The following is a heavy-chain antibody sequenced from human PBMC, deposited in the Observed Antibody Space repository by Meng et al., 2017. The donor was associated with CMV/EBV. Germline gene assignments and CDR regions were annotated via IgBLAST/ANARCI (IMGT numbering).Heavy chain of an antibody. J-gene: IGHJ5*02. Sequence: LVRVWAEGKKPGASVKVSCKASGYTFTGYYMHWVRQAPGQGLEWMGWINPNSGGTNYAQKFQGRVTMTRDTSISTAYMELSRLRSDDTAVYYCARVARYYDFWSGYYKPWFDPWGQGTLVTVSS. CDR2: INPNSGGT. V-gene: IGHV1-2*02. D-gene: IGHD3-3*01. CDR3: ARVARYYDFWSGYYKPWFDP. CDR1: GYTFTGYY.